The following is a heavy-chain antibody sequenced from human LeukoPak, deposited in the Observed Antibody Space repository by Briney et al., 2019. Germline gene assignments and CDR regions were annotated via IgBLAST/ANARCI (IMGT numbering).Heavy chain of an antibody. CDR2: IRNDGSTK. Sequence: PGGSLRLSCAASGFTFSTYGMHWFRQAPGKGLEWVAFIRNDGSTKYYADSVKGRFTISRDNSKNTLNLQMDSLRAEDTAVYYCAKDGVGRNYAAFEIWGQGTMVTVSS. V-gene: IGHV3-30*02. CDR3: AKDGVGRNYAAFEI. J-gene: IGHJ3*02. D-gene: IGHD3-3*01. CDR1: GFTFSTYG.